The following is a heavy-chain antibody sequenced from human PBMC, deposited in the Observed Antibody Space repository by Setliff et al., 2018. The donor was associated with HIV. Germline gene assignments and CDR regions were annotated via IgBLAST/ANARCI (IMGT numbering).Heavy chain of an antibody. CDR3: ARTITTFGVIGRGGRMDV. D-gene: IGHD3-3*01. J-gene: IGHJ6*04. CDR2: IYASGST. Sequence: SETLSLTCTVSGGSISSYYWSWIRRPAGKGLEWIGRIYASGSTNYNPSLKSRVTMSVDTSKNQFSLELSSVTAADTALYYCARTITTFGVIGRGGRMDVWGKGTTVTVSS. V-gene: IGHV4-4*07. CDR1: GGSISSYY.